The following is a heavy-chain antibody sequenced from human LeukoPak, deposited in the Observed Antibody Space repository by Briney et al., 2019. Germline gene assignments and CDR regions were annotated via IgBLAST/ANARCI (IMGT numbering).Heavy chain of an antibody. CDR3: AKSIMITFGGVIALGDAFDI. V-gene: IGHV3-23*01. J-gene: IGHJ3*02. Sequence: GRSLRLSCAAAGFTFSSYAMSWVRQAPGKGMEWVSAISGSGGSTYYADSVKGRFTISRDNSKNTLYLQMNSLRAEDTAVYYCAKSIMITFGGVIALGDAFDIWGQGTMVTVSS. D-gene: IGHD3-16*02. CDR1: GFTFSSYA. CDR2: ISGSGGST.